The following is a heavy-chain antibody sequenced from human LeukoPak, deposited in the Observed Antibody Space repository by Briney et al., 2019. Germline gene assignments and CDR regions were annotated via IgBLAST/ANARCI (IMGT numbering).Heavy chain of an antibody. V-gene: IGHV4-34*01. CDR3: ARSRGPNYDF. J-gene: IGHJ4*02. Sequence: NPSGTLSLTCAVYGGSFSGYYWSWIRQPPGKGLEWIGEINHSGSTNYNPSLKSRVTISVDTSKNQFSLKLSSVTAADTSVYYCARSRGPNYDFWGQGTLVTVSS. D-gene: IGHD3-3*01. CDR2: INHSGST. CDR1: GGSFSGYY.